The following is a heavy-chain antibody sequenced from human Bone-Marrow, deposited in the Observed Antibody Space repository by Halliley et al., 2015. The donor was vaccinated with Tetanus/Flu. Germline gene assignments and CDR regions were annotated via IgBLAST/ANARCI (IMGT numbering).Heavy chain of an antibody. V-gene: IGHV4-31*03. CDR3: EKDRGPTAMRDS. Sequence: TLSLTCTVSGGSISSGGYYWSWIRQYPGKGLEWIGYIYYSGSTYYNPSLKSRVNMSIDTSKNQFSLKLSSVTATDTAVYYCEKDRGPTAMRDSWALGPLAIV. J-gene: IGHJ5*01. CDR2: IYYSGST. D-gene: IGHD5-18*01. CDR1: GGSISSGGYY.